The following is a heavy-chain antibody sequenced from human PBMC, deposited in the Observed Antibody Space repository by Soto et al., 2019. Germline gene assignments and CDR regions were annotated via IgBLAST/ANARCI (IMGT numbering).Heavy chain of an antibody. J-gene: IGHJ3*02. CDR2: IFHTGNT. CDR3: AKALGMGVTLPVVVLDAFVI. V-gene: IGHV4-38-2*02. D-gene: IGHD2-21*01. Sequence: PSETLSLTCTVSGYSVNYGYYWGWIRQAPGKGLEWMGSIFHTGNTYYNPSLESRLNMSVDTSKNQFSLNLRSVTVADTGVYYCAKALGMGVTLPVVVLDAFVIWGRGTKVTVSS. CDR1: GYSVNYGYY.